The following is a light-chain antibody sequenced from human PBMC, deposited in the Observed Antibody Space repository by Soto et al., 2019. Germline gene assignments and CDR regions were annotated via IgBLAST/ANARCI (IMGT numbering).Light chain of an antibody. J-gene: IGKJ4*01. CDR3: QQYSTYPIS. CDR1: QTINNW. CDR2: DAS. Sequence: DIQMTQSPSTLSASVGDRVTITCRASQTINNWLAWYQQKPGQAPHLLIYDASNLGSGVPLRFSGSGSGAEFTLTIRNLQPDDFETYYCQQYSTYPISFGGGTKVDIK. V-gene: IGKV1-5*01.